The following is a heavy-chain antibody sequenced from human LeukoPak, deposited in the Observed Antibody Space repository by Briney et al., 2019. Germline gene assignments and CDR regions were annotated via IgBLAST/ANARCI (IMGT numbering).Heavy chain of an antibody. CDR3: ARDYGGNSDAFDI. CDR2: INPNSGGT. V-gene: IGHV1-2*02. Sequence: GASVKVSSKAPGYTFTGYYMHWVRQAPGQGLEWMGWINPNSGGTNYAQKFQGRVTMTRDTSISTAYMELSRLRSDDTAVYYCARDYGGNSDAFDIWGQGTMVTVSS. D-gene: IGHD4-23*01. CDR1: GYTFTGYY. J-gene: IGHJ3*02.